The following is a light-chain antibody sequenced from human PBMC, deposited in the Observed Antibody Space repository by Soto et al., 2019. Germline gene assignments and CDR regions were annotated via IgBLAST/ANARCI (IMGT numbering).Light chain of an antibody. CDR2: DVS. J-gene: IGLJ1*01. V-gene: IGLV2-11*01. CDR1: SSDVGGYNY. CDR3: CSYAGSYTYNYV. Sequence: QSVLTQPRSVSGSPGQSVTISCTGTSSDVGGYNYVSWYQQRPGKAPKLMIYDVSKRPSGVPDRFSGSKSGNTASLTISGLQAEDEADYYCCSYAGSYTYNYVFGTGTNVTVL.